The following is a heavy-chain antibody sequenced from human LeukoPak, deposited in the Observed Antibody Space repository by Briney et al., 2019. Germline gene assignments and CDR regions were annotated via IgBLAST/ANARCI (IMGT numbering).Heavy chain of an antibody. D-gene: IGHD4-17*01. CDR3: ASHEASYGATHWFDP. CDR2: IYYSGST. J-gene: IGHJ5*02. Sequence: SETLSLTCTVSGGSISSSSYYWDWIRQPPGKGLEWIGSIYYSGSTYYSPSLKSRVTISVDRSKNQFSLKLSSVTAADTALYYCASHEASYGATHWFDPWGQGTLVTVSS. V-gene: IGHV4-39*01. CDR1: GGSISSSSYY.